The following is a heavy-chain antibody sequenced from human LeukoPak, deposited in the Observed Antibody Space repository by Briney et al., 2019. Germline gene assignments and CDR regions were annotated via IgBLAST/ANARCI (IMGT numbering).Heavy chain of an antibody. CDR1: GFTFDDYA. CDR2: ISWNSGSI. CDR3: AKVSGWGNSGWYFFDY. V-gene: IGHV3-9*01. Sequence: GGSLRLSCAASGFTFDDYAMHWVRQAPGKGLEWVSGISWNSGSIGYADSVKGRFTISRDNAKNSLYLQMNSLRAEDTALYYCAKVSGWGNSGWYFFDYWGQGTLVTVSS. D-gene: IGHD6-19*01. J-gene: IGHJ4*02.